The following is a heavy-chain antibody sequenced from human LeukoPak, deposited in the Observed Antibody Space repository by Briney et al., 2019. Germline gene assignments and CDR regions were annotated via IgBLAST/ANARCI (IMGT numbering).Heavy chain of an antibody. CDR3: ARTLQSYGHNYFDP. CDR1: GYDFATYW. J-gene: IGHJ5*02. Sequence: GESLKISCKGSGYDFATYWIGWVRQMPGKGLVWVGIIYPADSDTRYSPSFQGHVTISADYSISTAYLQWSSLKASDTAIYYCARTLQSYGHNYFDPWGQGTLVTVSS. CDR2: IYPADSDT. D-gene: IGHD3-16*01. V-gene: IGHV5-51*01.